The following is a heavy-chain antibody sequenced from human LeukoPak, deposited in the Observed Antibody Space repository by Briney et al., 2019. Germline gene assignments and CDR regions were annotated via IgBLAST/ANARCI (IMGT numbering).Heavy chain of an antibody. D-gene: IGHD6-13*01. V-gene: IGHV4-39*07. CDR3: ARGGLAAAGPDAFDI. CDR1: GGSISSSSYY. Sequence: SETPSLTCTVSGGSISSSSYYWGWIRQPPGKGLEWIGSIYYSGSTYYNVSLKSRVTISVDTSKNQFSLKLSSVTAADTAVYYCARGGLAAAGPDAFDIWGQGTMVTVSS. J-gene: IGHJ3*02. CDR2: IYYSGST.